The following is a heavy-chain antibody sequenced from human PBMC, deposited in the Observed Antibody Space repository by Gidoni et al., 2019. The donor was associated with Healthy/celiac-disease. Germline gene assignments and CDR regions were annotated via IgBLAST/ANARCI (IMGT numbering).Heavy chain of an antibody. CDR2: IIHICGTA. D-gene: IGHD2-2*01. Sequence: QVQLVQSGAEVKTPGSSVKVPCMASGGTFSSYAISWVRQAHGQGLEWTGGIIHICGTAIYARKYQGRVAFSADKSTSTAYMELSSLRSEDTAVYYCARKGYCSSTSCQRFRFDYSYYCMDVWGQGTTVTVSS. CDR3: ARKGYCSSTSCQRFRFDYSYYCMDV. CDR1: GGTFSSYA. V-gene: IGHV1-69*06. J-gene: IGHJ6*02.